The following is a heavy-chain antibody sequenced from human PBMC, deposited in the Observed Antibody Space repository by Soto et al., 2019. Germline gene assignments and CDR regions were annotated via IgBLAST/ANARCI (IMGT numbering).Heavy chain of an antibody. CDR2: ISYDGKIK. CDR1: GFTFSSYH. J-gene: IGHJ4*02. D-gene: IGHD3-9*01. Sequence: QVQLVESGGGVVQPGRSLRLSCATSGFTFSSYHMHWVRQAPGKGLEWVAAISYDGKIKDYAASVEGRFTISRDNSMNSLSLQMNSLRGDDTAVYYCAKDRLTDYYFVSWGQGALVTVSS. V-gene: IGHV3-30*18. CDR3: AKDRLTDYYFVS.